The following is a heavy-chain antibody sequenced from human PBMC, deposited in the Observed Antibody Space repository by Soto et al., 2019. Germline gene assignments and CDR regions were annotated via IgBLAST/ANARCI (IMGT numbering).Heavy chain of an antibody. CDR2: ISRSGSTI. CDR3: ARDGRIRRPDWYFDL. CDR1: GLSFSSYE. V-gene: IGHV3-48*03. D-gene: IGHD2-15*01. Sequence: XGCLRLSCAACGLSFSSYEMNGVRQAPGKGLEWVSYISRSGSTIYYADSVKGRVTISRDNAKNSLYLQMNSLRAEDTAVYYCARDGRIRRPDWYFDLWGRGTLVTVSS. J-gene: IGHJ2*01.